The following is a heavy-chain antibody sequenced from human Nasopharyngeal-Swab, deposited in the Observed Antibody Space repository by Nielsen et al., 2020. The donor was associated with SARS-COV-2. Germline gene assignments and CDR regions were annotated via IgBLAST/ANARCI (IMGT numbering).Heavy chain of an antibody. CDR3: AKDVKGDGYSLCDV. V-gene: IGHV3-53*01. D-gene: IGHD5-24*01. J-gene: IGHJ3*01. CDR1: GFTVSRNH. CDR2: LYGNGTT. Sequence: GESLKISCTASGFTVSRNHMNWVRQAPGKGPEWVSVLYGNGTTSYADSVKGRFTISRDSSKNTLYLQMEGLRAGDTAVYFCAKDVKGDGYSLCDVWGQGTMVTVSS.